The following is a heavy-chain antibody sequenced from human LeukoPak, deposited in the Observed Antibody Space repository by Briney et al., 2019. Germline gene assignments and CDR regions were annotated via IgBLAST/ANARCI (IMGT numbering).Heavy chain of an antibody. V-gene: IGHV4-34*01. CDR2: INHSGST. Sequence: SETLSLTCAVYGGSFSGYYWSWIRQPPGKGLEWIGEINHSGSTNYNPSLKSRVTISVDTSKNQFSLKLSFVTAADTAVYYCARGPYYYGMDVWGQGTTVTVSS. J-gene: IGHJ6*02. CDR3: ARGPYYYGMDV. CDR1: GGSFSGYY.